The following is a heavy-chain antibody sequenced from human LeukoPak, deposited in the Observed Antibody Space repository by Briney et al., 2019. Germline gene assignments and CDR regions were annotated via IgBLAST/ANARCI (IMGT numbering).Heavy chain of an antibody. CDR2: INTNTGDP. J-gene: IGHJ4*02. CDR3: ARGHCSGGSCYHDY. CDR1: GYTFTSYA. Sequence: ASVKVSCKASGYTFTSYAMNWVRQAPGQGLEWMGWINTNTGDPTYAQGITGRFVFSLDTSVSTAYLQISSLKAEDTAVYYCARGHCSGGSCYHDYWGQGTLVTVSS. D-gene: IGHD2-15*01. V-gene: IGHV7-4-1*02.